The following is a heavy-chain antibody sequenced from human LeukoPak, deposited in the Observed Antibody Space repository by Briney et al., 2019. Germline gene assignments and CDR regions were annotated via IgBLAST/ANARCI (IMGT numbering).Heavy chain of an antibody. CDR3: ARSPIVRGVIIYYFDY. CDR1: GFTFSSYA. J-gene: IGHJ4*02. CDR2: ISSNGGST. Sequence: GGSLRLSCAASGFTFSSYAMHWVSQALGKGLDYVSAISSNGGSTYYADSVKGRFTISRDNSKNTLYLQMGSLRAEDMAVYYCARSPIVRGVIIYYFDYWGQGTLVTVSS. V-gene: IGHV3-64*02. D-gene: IGHD3-10*01.